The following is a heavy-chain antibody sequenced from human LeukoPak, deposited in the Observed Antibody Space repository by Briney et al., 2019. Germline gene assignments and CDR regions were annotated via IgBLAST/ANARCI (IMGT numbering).Heavy chain of an antibody. CDR1: GGSISSYY. D-gene: IGHD2/OR15-2a*01. J-gene: IGHJ4*02. Sequence: SQTLSLTCTVSGGSISSYYWSWIRQPPGTGLEWSGRLFTRGSTDYNPSLKSRVTMSVDTSKNQFYLQLNSVTAADTAVYYCARDLGGTTQGIDYWGQGTLVTVSS. CDR3: ARDLGGTTQGIDY. CDR2: LFTRGST. V-gene: IGHV4-4*07.